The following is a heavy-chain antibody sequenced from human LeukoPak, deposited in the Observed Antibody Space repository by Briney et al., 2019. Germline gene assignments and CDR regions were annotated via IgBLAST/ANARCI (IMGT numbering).Heavy chain of an antibody. CDR2: ISWNSGSI. Sequence: QPGGSLRLSCAASGFTFDDYAMHWVRQAPGKGLEWVSGISWNSGSIGYADSVKGRFTISRDNAKNSLYLQMNSLRAEDTALYYCAKAPGEYYGSGSSEFDYWGQGTLVTVSS. CDR1: GFTFDDYA. J-gene: IGHJ4*02. V-gene: IGHV3-9*01. D-gene: IGHD3-10*01. CDR3: AKAPGEYYGSGSSEFDY.